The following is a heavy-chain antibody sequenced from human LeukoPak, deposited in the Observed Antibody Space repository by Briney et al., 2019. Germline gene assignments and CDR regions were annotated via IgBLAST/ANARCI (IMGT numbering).Heavy chain of an antibody. CDR1: GGSFSAYY. V-gene: IGHV4-34*01. J-gene: IGHJ3*02. Sequence: PSETLSLTCAVYGGSFSAYYWSWIRQPPGKGLEWIGEINHSGSTNYNPSLKSRVTISLDTSKNEFSLKLSSLTAADTAVYYCARHAPPRMYSDILAGYYRPFDIWGQGTMLTVSS. D-gene: IGHD3-9*01. CDR3: ARHAPPRMYSDILAGYYRPFDI. CDR2: INHSGST.